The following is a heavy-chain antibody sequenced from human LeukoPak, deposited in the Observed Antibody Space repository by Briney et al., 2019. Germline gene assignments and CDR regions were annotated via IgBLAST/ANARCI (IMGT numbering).Heavy chain of an antibody. V-gene: IGHV3-7*01. D-gene: IGHD6-13*01. Sequence: GGSLRLSCAASGFTFSSYWKTWVRQAPGKGLEWVDNIKEDGSEKSYVDSVKGRFTISRDNAKNSLYLQMNSLRADDTAVYYCARSLVRGIAAAGYWGQGTLVTVSS. CDR3: ARSLVRGIAAAGY. CDR2: IKEDGSEK. CDR1: GFTFSSYW. J-gene: IGHJ4*02.